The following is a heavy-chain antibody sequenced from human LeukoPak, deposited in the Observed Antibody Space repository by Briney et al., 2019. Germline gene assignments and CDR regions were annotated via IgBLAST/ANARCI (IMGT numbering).Heavy chain of an antibody. CDR2: ISSSSSYI. CDR1: GFTFSSYS. D-gene: IGHD1-26*01. J-gene: IGHJ4*02. Sequence: GGSLGLSCAASGFTFSSYSMNWVRQAPGKGLEWVSSISSSSSYIYYADSVKGRFTISRDNAKNSLYLQMNSLRAEDTAVYYCARDPASASGSYRSVDYWGQGTLVTVSS. CDR3: ARDPASASGSYRSVDY. V-gene: IGHV3-21*01.